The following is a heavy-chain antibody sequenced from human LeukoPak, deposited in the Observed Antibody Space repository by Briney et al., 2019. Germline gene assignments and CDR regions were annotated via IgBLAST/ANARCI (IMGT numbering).Heavy chain of an antibody. CDR3: ARVRAISSGWSGGDY. Sequence: PRGSLRLSCAASGFTFSSYSMNWVRQAPGKGLEWVSSISSSSSYIYYADSVKGRFTISRDNAKNSLYLQMNSLRAEDTAVYYCARVRAISSGWSGGDYWGQGTLVTVSS. D-gene: IGHD6-19*01. V-gene: IGHV3-21*01. CDR2: ISSSSSYI. J-gene: IGHJ4*02. CDR1: GFTFSSYS.